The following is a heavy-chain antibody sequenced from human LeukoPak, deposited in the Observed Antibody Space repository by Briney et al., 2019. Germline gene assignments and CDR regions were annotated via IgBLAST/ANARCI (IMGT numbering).Heavy chain of an antibody. D-gene: IGHD3-10*01. CDR3: ARAQTYFRGVMGDAFDI. CDR2: INHSGST. J-gene: IGHJ3*02. Sequence: SETLSLTCAVYGGSFSGYYWSWIRQPPGKGLEWIGEINHSGSTNYNPSLKSRVTISVDTSKNQFSLKLSSVTAADTAVYYCARAQTYFRGVMGDAFDIWGQGTMVTVSS. CDR1: GGSFSGYY. V-gene: IGHV4-34*01.